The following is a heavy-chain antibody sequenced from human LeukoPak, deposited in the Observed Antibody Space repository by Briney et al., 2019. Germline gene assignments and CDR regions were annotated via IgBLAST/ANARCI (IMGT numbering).Heavy chain of an antibody. CDR1: GFTFSSYA. Sequence: GGSLRLSCAASGFTFSSYAMSWVRQAPGKGLEWVSDITTSGDTYYADSVQGRFTISRDNSKNTLYLQMNSLKPDDSAVHFCARVRDYWGQGTLVPVSS. CDR3: ARVRDY. V-gene: IGHV3-23*01. CDR2: ITTSGDT. D-gene: IGHD3-10*01. J-gene: IGHJ4*02.